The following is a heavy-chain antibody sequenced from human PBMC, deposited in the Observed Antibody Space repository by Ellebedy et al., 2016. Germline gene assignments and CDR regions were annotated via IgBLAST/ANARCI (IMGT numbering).Heavy chain of an antibody. CDR1: GFTFSSYG. CDR3: ASVGTIQFQH. Sequence: GESLKISCAASGFTFSSYGMHWVRRAPGKGLEWVAVISYDGSNKYYADSVKGRFTISRDNSKNTLYLQMNSLRAEDTAVYYCASVGTIQFQHWGQGTLVTVSS. J-gene: IGHJ1*01. V-gene: IGHV3-30*03. CDR2: ISYDGSNK. D-gene: IGHD7-27*01.